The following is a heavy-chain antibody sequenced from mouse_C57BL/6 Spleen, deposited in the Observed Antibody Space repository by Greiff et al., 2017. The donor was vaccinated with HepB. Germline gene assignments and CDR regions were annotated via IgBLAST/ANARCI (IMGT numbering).Heavy chain of an antibody. Sequence: QVQLQQSGAELVRPGASVTLSCKASGYTFTDYEMHWVKQTPVHGLEWIGAIDPETGGTAYNQKFKGKAILTADKSSSTAYMALRSLTSEDSAVYYDSRGDYGNGFDYWGQGTTLTVSS. D-gene: IGHD2-1*01. CDR2: IDPETGGT. J-gene: IGHJ2*01. CDR3: SRGDYGNGFDY. CDR1: GYTFTDYE. V-gene: IGHV1-15*01.